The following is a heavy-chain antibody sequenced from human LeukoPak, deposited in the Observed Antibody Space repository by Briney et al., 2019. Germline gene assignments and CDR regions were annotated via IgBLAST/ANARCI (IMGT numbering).Heavy chain of an antibody. CDR1: GYTFTSYD. Sequence: ASVKVSCKASGYTFTSYDVNWVRQATGQGLEWMGWMNPSSGNTGYAQKFQGRVTMTRNTSISTAYMELSSLRSEDTAVYYCARDMVTGPVGFDPWGQGTLVTVSS. D-gene: IGHD5-18*01. V-gene: IGHV1-8*01. J-gene: IGHJ5*02. CDR3: ARDMVTGPVGFDP. CDR2: MNPSSGNT.